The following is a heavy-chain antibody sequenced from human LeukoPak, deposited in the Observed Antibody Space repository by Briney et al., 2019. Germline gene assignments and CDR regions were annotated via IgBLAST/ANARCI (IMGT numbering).Heavy chain of an antibody. CDR1: GYTFTGYY. CDR2: INPNSGGT. CDR3: ARDRTGYSYVFDP. V-gene: IGHV1-2*02. D-gene: IGHD5-18*01. J-gene: IGHJ5*02. Sequence: GASVKVSCKASGYTFTGYYMHWVRQAPGQGLEWMGWINPNSGGTNYAQKFQGRVTMTRDTSISTAYIELSRLRSDDTAVYYCARDRTGYSYVFDPWGQGTLVTVSS.